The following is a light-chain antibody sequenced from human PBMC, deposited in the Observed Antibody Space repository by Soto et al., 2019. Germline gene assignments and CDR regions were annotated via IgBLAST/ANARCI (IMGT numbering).Light chain of an antibody. CDR1: SSDVGGYNY. CDR2: DVS. V-gene: IGLV2-11*01. J-gene: IGLJ1*01. CDR3: CSYAGSYIIYV. Sequence: QSALTQPRSVSGSPGQSVTISCTGTSSDVGGYNYVSWYQQHPGKAPKLTIYDVSKRPSGVPDRFSGSKSGNTASLTISGLQAEDEADYYCCSYAGSYIIYVFGNGTKVTVL.